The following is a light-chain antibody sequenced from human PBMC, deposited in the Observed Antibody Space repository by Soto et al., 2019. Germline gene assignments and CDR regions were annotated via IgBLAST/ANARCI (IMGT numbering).Light chain of an antibody. J-gene: IGKJ1*01. Sequence: DIQMTQSPSSLSASVVDRVTITCRASQTINNYLNWFQQKVGKAPKLLIYAASTLQTGVPSRFSGGGFGTEFTLVISSLQPEDFATYYCQQTYSTTRTFGQGTKVEIK. CDR1: QTINNY. CDR3: QQTYSTTRT. CDR2: AAS. V-gene: IGKV1-39*01.